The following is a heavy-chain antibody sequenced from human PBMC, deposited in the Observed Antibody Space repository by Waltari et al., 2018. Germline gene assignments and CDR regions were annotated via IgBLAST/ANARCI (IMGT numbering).Heavy chain of an antibody. CDR1: GGTFSSYA. CDR3: ARDRGGSRKVSYYYYGMDV. Sequence: QVQLVQSGAEVKKPGSSVKVSCKASGGTFSSYAISWVRQAPGQGREWMGGIIPNLGTANYAQKFKGRVTRTADESTSTAYMELSSLRSEDTAVYYCARDRGGSRKVSYYYYGMDVWGQGTTVTVSS. CDR2: IIPNLGTA. J-gene: IGHJ6*02. V-gene: IGHV1-69*01. D-gene: IGHD2-2*01.